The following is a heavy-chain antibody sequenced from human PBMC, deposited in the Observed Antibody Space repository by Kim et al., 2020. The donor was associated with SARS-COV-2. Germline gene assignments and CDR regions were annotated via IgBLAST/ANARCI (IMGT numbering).Heavy chain of an antibody. CDR1: GYSFTSYW. CDR3: ARQGGSYIIPKAENNWFDP. Sequence: GESLKISCKGSGYSFTSYWIGWVRQMPGKGLEWMGIIYPGDSDTRYSPSFQGQVTISADKSISTAYLQWSSLKASDTAMYYCARQGGSYIIPKAENNWFDPWGQGTLVTVSS. D-gene: IGHD1-26*01. V-gene: IGHV5-51*01. CDR2: IYPGDSDT. J-gene: IGHJ5*02.